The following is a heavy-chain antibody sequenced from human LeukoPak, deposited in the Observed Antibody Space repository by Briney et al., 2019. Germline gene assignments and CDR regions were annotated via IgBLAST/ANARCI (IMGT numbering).Heavy chain of an antibody. J-gene: IGHJ4*02. CDR3: ARDGSYKFDY. CDR1: GFTFSNSW. V-gene: IGHV3-74*01. D-gene: IGHD1-26*01. CDR2: LRSDGTT. Sequence: GGSLRLSCAASGFTFSNSWIHWVRQTPGKGLVWVSCLRSDGTTTYAESVKGRFTISRDSAKNTLYLQMNSLRADDTAVYYCARDGSYKFDYWGQGTLVTVSP.